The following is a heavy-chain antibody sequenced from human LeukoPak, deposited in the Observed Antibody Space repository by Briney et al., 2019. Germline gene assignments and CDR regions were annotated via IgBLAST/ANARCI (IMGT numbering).Heavy chain of an antibody. V-gene: IGHV3-23*01. Sequence: GGSLRLSCAASGFTFSNYGMSWVRQAPGKGLEWVSTISGSGGNTYYADSVKGRFTISRDTSKNTLYLQMNSLRAEDTAVYYCARVTYGSGTYGAFDYWGQGTLVTVSS. D-gene: IGHD3-10*01. CDR3: ARVTYGSGTYGAFDY. J-gene: IGHJ4*02. CDR1: GFTFSNYG. CDR2: ISGSGGNT.